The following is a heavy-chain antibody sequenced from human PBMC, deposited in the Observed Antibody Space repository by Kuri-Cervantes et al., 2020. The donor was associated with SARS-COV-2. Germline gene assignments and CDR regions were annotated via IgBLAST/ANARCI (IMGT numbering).Heavy chain of an antibody. CDR1: GGTFSSYA. CDR2: IIPIFGTA. Sequence: SVKVSCKASGGTFSSYAISWERQAPGQGLEWMGGIIPIFGTANYAQKFQGRVTITADESTSTAYMELSSLRSDDTAVYYCARALGYCSSTSCSYLDYYYYGMDVWGQGTTVTVSS. D-gene: IGHD2-2*01. J-gene: IGHJ6*02. CDR3: ARALGYCSSTSCSYLDYYYYGMDV. V-gene: IGHV1-69*13.